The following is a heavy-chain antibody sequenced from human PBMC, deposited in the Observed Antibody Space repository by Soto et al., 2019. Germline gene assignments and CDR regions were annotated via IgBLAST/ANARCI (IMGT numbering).Heavy chain of an antibody. Sequence: GESLKISCKGSGYSFTSYWIGWVRQMPGKGLEWMGIIYPGDSDTRYSPSFQGQVTISADKSISTAYLQWSSLKASDTAMYYCARQANWNYPYYYYYMDVWGKGTTVTVSS. CDR1: GYSFTSYW. J-gene: IGHJ6*03. CDR2: IYPGDSDT. D-gene: IGHD1-7*01. V-gene: IGHV5-51*01. CDR3: ARQANWNYPYYYYYMDV.